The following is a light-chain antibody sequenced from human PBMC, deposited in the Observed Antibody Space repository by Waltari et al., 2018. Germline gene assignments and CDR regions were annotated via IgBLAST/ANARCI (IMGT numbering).Light chain of an antibody. Sequence: LVLTQSPSASASLGASVKFTCTLSSGYSSNVLACLQQQPGKGPRYLMKVNSDGSHRKGDDIPDRFSASKSGTECQLTISSLQSEDEADYFCQTGGHGTWVFGGGTKLTVL. V-gene: IGLV4-69*01. J-gene: IGLJ3*02. CDR2: VNSDGSH. CDR3: QTGGHGTWV. CDR1: SGYSSNV.